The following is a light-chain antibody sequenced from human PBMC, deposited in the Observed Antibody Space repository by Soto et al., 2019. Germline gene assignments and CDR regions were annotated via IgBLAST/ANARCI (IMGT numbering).Light chain of an antibody. CDR3: QQSYNTPPFT. V-gene: IGKV1-39*01. Sequence: DIQMTQSPSSLSASVGDRVTITCRASQSINTYLNWYQQKPGKAPKFLIHAASSLQSGVPSRFSGSVSGTFFTLTIRSLQPEDVATFYCQQSYNTPPFTFGQGTKLEIK. J-gene: IGKJ2*01. CDR2: AAS. CDR1: QSINTY.